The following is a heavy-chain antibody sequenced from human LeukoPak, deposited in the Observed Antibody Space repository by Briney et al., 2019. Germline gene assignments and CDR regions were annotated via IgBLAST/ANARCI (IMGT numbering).Heavy chain of an antibody. CDR1: GGSISSSSNY. CDR2: MYYSGSS. D-gene: IGHD1-26*01. CDR3: ARRGSYVYFDY. J-gene: IGHJ4*02. V-gene: IGHV4-39*01. Sequence: SETLSLTCTVSGGSISSSSNYWGWIRQPPGKGLEWIGSMYYSGSSYYNPSLKSRVTISGDTSKNQFSLKLSSVTAADTAVYYCARRGSYVYFDYWGQGTLVTVSS.